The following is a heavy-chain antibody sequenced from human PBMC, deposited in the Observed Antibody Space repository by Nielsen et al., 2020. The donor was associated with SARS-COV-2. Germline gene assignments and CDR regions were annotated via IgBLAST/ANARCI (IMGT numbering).Heavy chain of an antibody. CDR3: AKDPRAAGGFYYSMDV. CDR2: ISWNSGSI. CDR1: GFTFDDYA. Sequence: GGSLRLSCAASGFTFDDYAMHWVRQAPGKGLEWVSGISWNSGSIGYADSVKGRFTISRDNAKNSLYLQMNSLRAEDTALYYCAKDPRAAGGFYYSMDVWGQGTTVTVSS. D-gene: IGHD6-13*01. J-gene: IGHJ6*02. V-gene: IGHV3-9*01.